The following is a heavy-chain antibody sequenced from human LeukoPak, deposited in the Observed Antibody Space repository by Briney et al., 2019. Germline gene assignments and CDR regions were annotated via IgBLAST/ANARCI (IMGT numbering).Heavy chain of an antibody. J-gene: IGHJ3*02. V-gene: IGHV1-46*01. Sequence: ASVKVSCKASGYTFTSYYMHWVRQAPGQGLEWMGIINPSGGSTSYAQKFQGRVTMTRDMSTSTVYMELSSLRSEDTAVYYCARFQVGVVTAIGAFDIWGQGTMVTVSS. D-gene: IGHD2-21*02. CDR2: INPSGGST. CDR1: GYTFTSYY. CDR3: ARFQVGVVTAIGAFDI.